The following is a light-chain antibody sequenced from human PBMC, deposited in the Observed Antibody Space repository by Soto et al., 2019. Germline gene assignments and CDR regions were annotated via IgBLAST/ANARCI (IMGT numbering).Light chain of an antibody. CDR1: ENINKY. CDR3: QHYNSYSEA. J-gene: IGKJ1*01. Sequence: DIQMTQSPSSLSASVGGRVTITCRATENINKYVSWYQQKPGKAPKLLIYKASTLKSGVPSRFSGSGSGTEFTLTISSLQPDDFATYYCQHYNSYSEAFGQGTKVDIK. CDR2: KAS. V-gene: IGKV1-5*03.